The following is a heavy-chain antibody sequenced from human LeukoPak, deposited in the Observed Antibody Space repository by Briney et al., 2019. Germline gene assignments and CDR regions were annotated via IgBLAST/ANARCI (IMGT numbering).Heavy chain of an antibody. CDR2: ISYDGSNK. J-gene: IGHJ6*03. Sequence: GGSLRLSRAVSRFTFSNYAMHWVRQAPGKGLEWVTLISYDGSNKYYAGSVKGRFTISRDNAKNSLYLQMNSLRAEDTAVYYCARDGVTMVRGVKVLDYYYYYMDVWGKGTTVTISS. D-gene: IGHD3-10*01. CDR1: RFTFSNYA. V-gene: IGHV3-30*04. CDR3: ARDGVTMVRGVKVLDYYYYYMDV.